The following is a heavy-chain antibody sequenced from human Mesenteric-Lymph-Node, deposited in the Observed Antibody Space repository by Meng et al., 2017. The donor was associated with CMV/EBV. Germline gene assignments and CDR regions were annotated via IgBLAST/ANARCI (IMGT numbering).Heavy chain of an antibody. Sequence: ETLSLTCAASGFTFNNYWMTWVRKAPGKGLEWVALINQVGSQEYYVDSVKGRFTISRDNAKNSLFLQLDSLRPEDTAVYFCARDIGWGHSDYWGQGTLVTVSS. V-gene: IGHV3-7*01. J-gene: IGHJ4*02. CDR3: ARDIGWGHSDY. CDR1: GFTFNNYW. D-gene: IGHD7-27*01. CDR2: INQVGSQE.